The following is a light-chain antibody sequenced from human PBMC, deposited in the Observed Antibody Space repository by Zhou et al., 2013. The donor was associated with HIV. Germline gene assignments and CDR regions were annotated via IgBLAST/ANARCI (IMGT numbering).Light chain of an antibody. CDR3: QQYDSYSPWA. CDR2: QAS. J-gene: IGKJ1*01. V-gene: IGKV1-5*03. CDR1: QNVNKW. Sequence: DVQMTQSPSTLSASVGDRVTITCRASQNVNKWLAWYQQKPEKAPKLLIYQASNLQSGVPSRFSGSGSGTEFTLTISSLQPDDFAIYYCQQYDSYSPWAFGQGTKVEI.